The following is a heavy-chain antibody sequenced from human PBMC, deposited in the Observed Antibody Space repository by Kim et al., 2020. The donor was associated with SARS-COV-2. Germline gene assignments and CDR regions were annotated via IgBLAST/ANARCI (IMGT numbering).Heavy chain of an antibody. D-gene: IGHD3-10*01. V-gene: IGHV3-23*05. CDR3: AILTSGSYFSYFDS. Sequence: GGSLRLSCAISGPQLNMSVLTWVRQAPGKGLEWVSNIDISSTNVQYADSVRGRFTISRDNVKKTLSLQMNNLKVDDTAIYYCAILTSGSYFSYFDSWGHGTLVTVSS. CDR1: GPQLNMSV. J-gene: IGHJ4*01. CDR2: IDISSTNV.